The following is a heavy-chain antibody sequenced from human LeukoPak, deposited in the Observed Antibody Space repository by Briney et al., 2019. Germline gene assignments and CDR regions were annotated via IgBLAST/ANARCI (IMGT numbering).Heavy chain of an antibody. D-gene: IGHD3-22*01. Sequence: GGSLRLSCAASGFTFSSYWMSWVRQAPGKGLEWVSNIKQDGSEKYYVDSVKGRFTISRDNAKNSLYLQMSSLRADDTAVYYCAREASRYGMIVVVITEYYFDYWGQGTLVTVSS. J-gene: IGHJ4*02. CDR1: GFTFSSYW. CDR2: IKQDGSEK. CDR3: AREASRYGMIVVVITEYYFDY. V-gene: IGHV3-7*01.